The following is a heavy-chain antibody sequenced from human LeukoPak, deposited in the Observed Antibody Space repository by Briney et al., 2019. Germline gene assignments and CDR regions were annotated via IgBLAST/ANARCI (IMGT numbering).Heavy chain of an antibody. Sequence: SETLSLTCTVSGCTISSYYWSWIRQPPGKGLEWIGYIYYSGSTNYNPSLKSRVTISVDTSKNQFSLKLSSVTAADTAVYYCARGGSGSYAAKYYYYGMDVWGQGTTVTVSS. V-gene: IGHV4-59*01. CDR2: IYYSGST. J-gene: IGHJ6*02. D-gene: IGHD3-10*01. CDR3: ARGGSGSYAAKYYYYGMDV. CDR1: GCTISSYY.